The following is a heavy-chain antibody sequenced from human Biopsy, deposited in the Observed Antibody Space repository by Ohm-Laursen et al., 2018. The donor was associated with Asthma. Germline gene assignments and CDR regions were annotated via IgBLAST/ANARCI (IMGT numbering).Heavy chain of an antibody. V-gene: IGHV1-69*01. J-gene: IGHJ4*02. CDR3: ARKAGSCISRTCYSLDF. D-gene: IGHD2-2*01. CDR2: INSVFGTT. CDR1: GGTFNTYV. Sequence: SSVEVSCKSLGGTFNTYVIGWVRQAPGQGLEWMGGINSVFGTTTYPQKFQDRVTITADDSTSTVYMELSSLRPEDTAVYYCARKAGSCISRTCYSLDFWGQGTLVTVSS.